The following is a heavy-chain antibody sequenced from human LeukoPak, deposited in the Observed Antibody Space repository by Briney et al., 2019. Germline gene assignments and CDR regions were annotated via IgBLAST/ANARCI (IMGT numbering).Heavy chain of an antibody. CDR3: ARDQAVVTRGDAFDI. V-gene: IGHV4-34*01. Sequence: PSETLSLTCAVYGGSFSGYYWSWIRQPPGKGLEWIGEINHSGSTNYNPSLKSRVTISVDTSKNQFSLKLSSVTAADTAVYYCARDQAVVTRGDAFDIWGQGTMVTVSS. J-gene: IGHJ3*02. CDR1: GGSFSGYY. D-gene: IGHD4-23*01. CDR2: INHSGST.